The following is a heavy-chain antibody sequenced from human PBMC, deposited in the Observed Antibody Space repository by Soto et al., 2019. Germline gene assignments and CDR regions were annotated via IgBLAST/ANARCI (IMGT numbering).Heavy chain of an antibody. J-gene: IGHJ6*02. CDR1: DFAFSTYG. CDR3: AILHDPVGHEDYYFHGMDV. V-gene: IGHV3-30*03. D-gene: IGHD4-4*01. Sequence: QLQLVESGGGVVQPGKSLRLSCAASDFAFSTYGIHWVRQAPGKGLEWVALISFDGSNDYYADSVKGRFIIARDNSKKTLSLQMNSLRVEDTGVYYCAILHDPVGHEDYYFHGMDVWGQGTTVTVSS. CDR2: ISFDGSND.